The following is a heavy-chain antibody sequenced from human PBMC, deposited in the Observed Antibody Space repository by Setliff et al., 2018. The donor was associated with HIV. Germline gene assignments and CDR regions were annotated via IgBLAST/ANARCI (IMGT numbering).Heavy chain of an antibody. Sequence: SETLSLTCAVYGGSFSGYYWTWIRQPAGKGPEWIGHIYTNGRTNYNPPLKSRVTISLDPSKNQFSLKLSSVTATDTAMYYCASANWNYLGYWFDPLGQGTLVTVSS. D-gene: IGHD1-7*01. CDR3: ASANWNYLGYWFDP. J-gene: IGHJ5*02. CDR2: IYTNGRT. CDR1: GGSFSGYY. V-gene: IGHV4-59*10.